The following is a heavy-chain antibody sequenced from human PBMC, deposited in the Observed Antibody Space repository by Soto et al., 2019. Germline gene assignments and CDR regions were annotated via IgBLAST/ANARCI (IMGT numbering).Heavy chain of an antibody. J-gene: IGHJ6*02. D-gene: IGHD3-22*01. V-gene: IGHV3-30-3*01. CDR3: ARDLYDSSGYQIYYYYGMDV. CDR1: GFTFSSYA. Sequence: VGSRRLSCAASGFTFSSYAMHWVRQAPGKGLDWVAVISYDGSNKYYADSVKGRFTISRDNSKNTLYLQMNSLRAEDTAVYYCARDLYDSSGYQIYYYYGMDVWGQGTTVTVS. CDR2: ISYDGSNK.